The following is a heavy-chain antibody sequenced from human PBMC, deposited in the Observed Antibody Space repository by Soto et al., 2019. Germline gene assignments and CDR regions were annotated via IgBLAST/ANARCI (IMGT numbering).Heavy chain of an antibody. J-gene: IGHJ1*01. CDR3: VKVPSRGGWSGFLLH. CDR2: ISNNGGST. Sequence: PEESLRLSCSASGFIFSDYAMHWVRLTPGKGLEFVSAISNNGGSTNDAPSVWGRFTISRDNSKNTVYLEMSSLRVEDTAIYYCVKVPSRGGWSGFLLHWCPGTLVT. D-gene: IGHD3-22*01. V-gene: IGHV3-64D*06. CDR1: GFIFSDYA.